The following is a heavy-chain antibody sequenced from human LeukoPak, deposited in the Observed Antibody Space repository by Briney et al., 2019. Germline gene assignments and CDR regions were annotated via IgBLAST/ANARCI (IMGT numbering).Heavy chain of an antibody. CDR1: GFTFSTYA. Sequence: GGSLRLSCAASGFTFSTYAMSWVRQAPGKGLERVSSISGSGGNTYYADSVKGRFTISRDNSKNTLYLQMNSLRVADTAVYYCAKRPYDSSGYSDYWGQGTLVTVSS. D-gene: IGHD3-22*01. CDR3: AKRPYDSSGYSDY. V-gene: IGHV3-23*01. J-gene: IGHJ4*02. CDR2: ISGSGGNT.